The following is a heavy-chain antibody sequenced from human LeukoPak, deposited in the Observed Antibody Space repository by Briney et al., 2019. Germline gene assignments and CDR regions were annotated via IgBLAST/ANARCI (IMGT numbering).Heavy chain of an antibody. CDR1: GLTFSSYS. V-gene: IGHV3-21*01. CDR2: ISSSSNYI. Sequence: PGGSLRLSCAASGLTFSSYSMNWVRQAPGKGLEWVSSISSSSNYIYYADSLKGRFIISRDNAKNSLFLQINSLRAEDTAVYYCTKDDGNNYGCLDYWGQGTLVTVSS. D-gene: IGHD5-18*01. CDR3: TKDDGNNYGCLDY. J-gene: IGHJ4*02.